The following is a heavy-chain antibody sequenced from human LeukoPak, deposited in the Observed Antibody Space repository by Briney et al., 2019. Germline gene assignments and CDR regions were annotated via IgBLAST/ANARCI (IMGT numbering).Heavy chain of an antibody. V-gene: IGHV1-8*01. J-gene: IGHJ3*02. CDR2: MNPNSANT. D-gene: IGHD6-6*01. CDR1: GYTFTSYD. CDR3: ARGPRADAFDI. Sequence: ASVKVSCKASGYTFTSYDINWVRQATGQGLEWMGWMNPNSANTGCAQKFQGRVTMTRNTSISTAYMELSTLRSEDTAVYYCARGPRADAFDIWGQGTMVTVSS.